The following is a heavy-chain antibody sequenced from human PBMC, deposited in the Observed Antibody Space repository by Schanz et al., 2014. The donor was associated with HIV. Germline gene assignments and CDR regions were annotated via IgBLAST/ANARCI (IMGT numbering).Heavy chain of an antibody. CDR1: GYTFTSYD. V-gene: IGHV1-8*01. Sequence: QVQLVQSGAEVKKPGASVKVSCKASGYTFTSYDINWVRQATGQGLEWMGWMNPNSGNTGYAQKFQGRVTMTTDTSTSTAYMELRSLRSDDTAVYYCAREKTTLNWFDPWGQGTLVAVSS. J-gene: IGHJ5*02. CDR2: MNPNSGNT. D-gene: IGHD4-4*01. CDR3: AREKTTLNWFDP.